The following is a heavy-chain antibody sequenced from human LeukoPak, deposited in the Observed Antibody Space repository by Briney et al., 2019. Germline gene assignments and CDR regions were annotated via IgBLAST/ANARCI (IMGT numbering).Heavy chain of an antibody. D-gene: IGHD1/OR15-1a*01. V-gene: IGHV3-7*01. CDR2: INPDESRR. CDR3: AKLLGTGTTYDS. J-gene: IGHJ4*02. CDR1: GFSFSGNW. Sequence: GGSLTLSCEASGFSFSGNWMSWVRQAPGKGLEWVASINPDESRRMYVDSVKGRFIVSRDNTKRPLYLQMNSLGAEDTAMYYCAKLLGTGTTYDSWGQGTRVTVS.